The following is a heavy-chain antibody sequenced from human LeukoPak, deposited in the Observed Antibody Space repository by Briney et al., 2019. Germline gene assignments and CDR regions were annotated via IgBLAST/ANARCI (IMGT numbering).Heavy chain of an antibody. CDR3: ARGTVSYYSLGY. CDR1: GFTFSSYW. J-gene: IGHJ4*02. CDR2: INSDGSST. D-gene: IGHD1-26*01. Sequence: GGSRRLSCAASGFTFSSYWMNWVRQAPGKGLVWVSRINSDGSSTSYADSVKGRFTISRDNAKNTLYLRMDSLRAEDTAMYYCARGTVSYYSLGYWGQGTLITVSS. V-gene: IGHV3-74*01.